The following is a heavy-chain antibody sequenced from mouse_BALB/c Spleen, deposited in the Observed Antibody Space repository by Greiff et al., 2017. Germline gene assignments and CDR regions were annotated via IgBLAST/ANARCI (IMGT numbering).Heavy chain of an antibody. J-gene: IGHJ4*01. CDR2: IRNKANGYTT. Sequence: EVQLVESGGGLVQPGGSLRLSCATSGFTFTDYYMSWVRQPPGKALEWLGFIRNKANGYTTEYSASVKGRFTISRDNSQSILYLQMNTLRAEDSATYYCARDGVYYAMDYWGQGTSVTVSS. CDR3: ARDGVYYAMDY. CDR1: GFTFTDYY. V-gene: IGHV7-3*02.